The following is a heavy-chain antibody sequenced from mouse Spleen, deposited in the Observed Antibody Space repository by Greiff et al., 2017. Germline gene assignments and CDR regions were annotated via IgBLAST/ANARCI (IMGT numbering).Heavy chain of an antibody. CDR2: IYPRSGNT. D-gene: IGHD2-3*01. J-gene: IGHJ2*01. CDR1: GYTFTSYG. V-gene: IGHV1-81*01. CDR3: ARWADGSPGDF. Sequence: QVQLQQSGAELARPGASVKLSCKASGYTFTSYGISWVKQRTGQGLEWIGEIYPRSGNTYYTEKFKGKATLTADKSSSTAYMELRSLTSEDSAVYFWARWADGSPGDFWGQGTTLTVSS.